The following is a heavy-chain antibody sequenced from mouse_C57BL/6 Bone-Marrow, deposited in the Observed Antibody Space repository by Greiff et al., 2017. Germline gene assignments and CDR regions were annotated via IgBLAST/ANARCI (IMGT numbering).Heavy chain of an antibody. Sequence: VQLQQSGAELVRPGTSVKVSCKASGYAFTNYLIEWVKQRPGQGLEWIGVIIPGSGGTNYNEKFKGKATLTADKSSSTAYMQLSSLTSEDSAVYFCASLEYVWYFDVWGKGTTVTVSS. CDR2: IIPGSGGT. V-gene: IGHV1-54*01. J-gene: IGHJ1*03. CDR1: GYAFTNYL. D-gene: IGHD5-1*01. CDR3: ASLEYVWYFDV.